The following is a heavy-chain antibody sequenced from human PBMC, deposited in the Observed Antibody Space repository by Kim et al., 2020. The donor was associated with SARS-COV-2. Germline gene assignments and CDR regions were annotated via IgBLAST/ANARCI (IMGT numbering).Heavy chain of an antibody. CDR3: ARHADGYTVHPFDY. V-gene: IGHV4-39*01. CDR2: IYYSGST. D-gene: IGHD5-12*01. J-gene: IGHJ4*02. CDR1: GGSISSSSYY. Sequence: SETLSLTCTVSGGSISSSSYYWGWIRQPPGKGLEWIGSIYYSGSTYYNPSLKSRVTISVDTSKNQFSLKLSSVTAADTAVYYCARHADGYTVHPFDYWGQGTLVTVSS.